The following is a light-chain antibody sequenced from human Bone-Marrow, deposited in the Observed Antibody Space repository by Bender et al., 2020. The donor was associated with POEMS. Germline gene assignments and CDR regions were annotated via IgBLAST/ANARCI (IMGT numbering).Light chain of an antibody. Sequence: VVTQSPSASASLGASVKLTCTLSSGRSSYTIAWHQQQPDKGPRYLMKINSDGSHSKGDGIPDRVSGSSSGADRYPTISGLQSEDEADYYCQTWGTGINLVFGGGTKLTGL. CDR3: QTWGTGINLV. CDR1: SGRSSYT. CDR2: INSDGSH. V-gene: IGLV4-69*01. J-gene: IGLJ2*01.